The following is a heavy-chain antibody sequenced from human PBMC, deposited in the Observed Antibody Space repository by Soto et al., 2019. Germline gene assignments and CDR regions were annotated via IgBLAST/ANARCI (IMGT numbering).Heavy chain of an antibody. CDR3: AKGYCTNGVCSYYYYYYGMDV. V-gene: IGHV3-23*01. CDR1: AFTFSSYA. D-gene: IGHD2-8*01. Sequence: GGSLRLSCAASAFTFSSYAMSWVRQAPGKGLEWVSAISGSGGSTYYADSVKGRFTISRDNSKNTLYLQMNSLRAEDTAVYYCAKGYCTNGVCSYYYYYYGMDVWGQGTTVTVSS. CDR2: ISGSGGST. J-gene: IGHJ6*02.